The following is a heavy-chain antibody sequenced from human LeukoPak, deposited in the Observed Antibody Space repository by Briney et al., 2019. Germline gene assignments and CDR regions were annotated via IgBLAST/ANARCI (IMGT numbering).Heavy chain of an antibody. CDR2: TRNKANSYTT. J-gene: IGHJ4*02. CDR1: GFTFSDHC. V-gene: IGHV3-72*01. Sequence: GRSLRLSCAASGFTFSDHCMDWVRQAPGKGLEWVGRTRNKANSYTTEYAATVKGRFTISRDDSKNSLYLQMNSLKTEDTAVYYCARGRGTTLYYFDYWGQGTLVTVSS. CDR3: ARGRGTTLYYFDY. D-gene: IGHD4-11*01.